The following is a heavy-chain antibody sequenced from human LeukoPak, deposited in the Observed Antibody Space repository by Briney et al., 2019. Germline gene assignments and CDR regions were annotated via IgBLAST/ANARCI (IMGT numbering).Heavy chain of an antibody. J-gene: IGHJ5*02. D-gene: IGHD6-13*01. CDR1: SYTFSSYG. CDR2: IATYNGNS. V-gene: IGHV1-18*01. Sequence: GASVKVSCKASSYTFSSYGISWVRQAPGQGLEWMGWIATYNGNSKYAQKVQGRVTMTTDTSTTTAYMELRTLRSDDTAVYYCARDMVGLAANGNWFDPWGQGTLVTVSS. CDR3: ARDMVGLAANGNWFDP.